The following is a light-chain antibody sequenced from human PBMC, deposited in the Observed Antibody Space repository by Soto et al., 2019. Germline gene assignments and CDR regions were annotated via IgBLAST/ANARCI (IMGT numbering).Light chain of an antibody. CDR1: ESVITN. J-gene: IGKJ1*01. CDR2: GAS. CDR3: QQYSIWRT. Sequence: EIEMTQSPATLSLAPWERVTLSCRASESVITNLAWYQQKAGQAPRLLTYGASTRATGIPARFSGSGYGKEFTIPISGLQPEAFAVYYHQQYSIWRTFGQGTKVDI. V-gene: IGKV3-15*01.